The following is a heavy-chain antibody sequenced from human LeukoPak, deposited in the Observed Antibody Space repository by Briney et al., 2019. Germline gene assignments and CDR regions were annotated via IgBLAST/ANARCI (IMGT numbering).Heavy chain of an antibody. CDR2: MFCDGTT. CDR1: GASLISSHNF. Sequence: PSETLSLTCSVSGASLISSHNFWAWIRQPPGKGLEWIGSMFCDGTTFYSPFLKTRVTISVDTSMNQISLRLDSVTAADTAVYYCARHTLVTAISTYNWFDPWGQGTLVTVSS. CDR3: ARHTLVTAISTYNWFDP. J-gene: IGHJ5*02. V-gene: IGHV4-39*01. D-gene: IGHD2-21*02.